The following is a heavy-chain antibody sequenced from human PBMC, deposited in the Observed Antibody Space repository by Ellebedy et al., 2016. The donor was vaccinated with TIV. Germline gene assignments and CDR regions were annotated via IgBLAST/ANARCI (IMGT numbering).Heavy chain of an antibody. D-gene: IGHD2-21*02. CDR3: ARGDSDLRAFDI. J-gene: IGHJ3*02. CDR1: GDSVSTNSGA. V-gene: IGHV6-1*01. Sequence: SETLSLTCAISGDSVSTNSGAWSWIRQSPSRGLEWLGRAYYRSKWYHDSAVTVKSRITVTPDTSKNQPSPQLNSVTPEDTAVYYCARGDSDLRAFDIWGQGTTVTVSS. CDR2: AYYRSKWYH.